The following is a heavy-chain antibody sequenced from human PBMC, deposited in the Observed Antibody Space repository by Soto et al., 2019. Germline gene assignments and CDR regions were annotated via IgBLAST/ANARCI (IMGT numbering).Heavy chain of an antibody. CDR3: AKSLLFVDHAYMDV. CDR2: IIPIQGKA. J-gene: IGHJ6*03. D-gene: IGHD2-21*01. CDR1: GGSFISYS. Sequence: QVQLVQSGAELKKPGSSVKVSCEASGGSFISYSFTWVRQAPGQGLEWMGRIIPIQGKANYALKFQDRVTITADRSTRTAYMELRSLRPEDTAVYYCAKSLLFVDHAYMDVWAKGTTVTVSS. V-gene: IGHV1-69*02.